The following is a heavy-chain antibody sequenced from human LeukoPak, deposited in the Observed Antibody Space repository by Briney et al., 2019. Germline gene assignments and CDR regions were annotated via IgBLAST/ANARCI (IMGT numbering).Heavy chain of an antibody. V-gene: IGHV1-2*02. CDR2: INPKSGGT. D-gene: IGHD3-10*01. CDR1: GYTFTGYY. CDR3: ARGITMVREAPFQH. J-gene: IGHJ1*01. Sequence: GASVRVSCKASGYTFTGYYMHWVRQAPGKGLEGMGWINPKSGGTNYAQTFQRRLTMPRDTSISTAYMELSRLRSDHTALYFCARGITMVREAPFQHWGQGTLVTVSS.